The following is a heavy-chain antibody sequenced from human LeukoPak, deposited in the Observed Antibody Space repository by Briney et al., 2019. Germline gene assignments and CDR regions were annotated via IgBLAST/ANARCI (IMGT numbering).Heavy chain of an antibody. V-gene: IGHV4-59*08. Sequence: SETLSLTCTVSGDSISSYYWSWIRQPPGKGLEWIGYIYYSGGTNYNPSLKGRVTISVDTSKNQFSLRLSSVTAADTAVYYCARYGTWFDPWGQGALVTVSS. J-gene: IGHJ5*02. CDR1: GDSISSYY. CDR2: IYYSGGT. D-gene: IGHD3-16*01. CDR3: ARYGTWFDP.